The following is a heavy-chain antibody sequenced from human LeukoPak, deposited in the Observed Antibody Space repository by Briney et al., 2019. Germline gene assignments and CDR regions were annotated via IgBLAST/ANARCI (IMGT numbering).Heavy chain of an antibody. CDR1: GFTFSSYA. D-gene: IGHD5-12*01. J-gene: IGHJ3*02. CDR3: GKYLQPSGFPYALDT. V-gene: IGHV3-23*01. CDR2: ISGSSHIT. Sequence: PEGSLRLSCSASGFTFSSYAMGWVRQGPVRGLEWVASISGSSHITTYADSLKGRFTISRDNSKNTLYLQIDSLRDDDTALYYCGKYLQPSGFPYALDTWGQGTMVTVSS.